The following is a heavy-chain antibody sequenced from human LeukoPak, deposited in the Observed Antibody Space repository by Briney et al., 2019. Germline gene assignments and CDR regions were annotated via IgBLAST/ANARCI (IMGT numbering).Heavy chain of an antibody. D-gene: IGHD4-23*01. J-gene: IGHJ4*02. CDR1: GGSISNSNW. CDR2: IYHRGNI. CDR3: AGTGVTFDY. V-gene: IGHV4-4*02. Sequence: KTSETLSLTCTVSGGSISNSNWWSWVRQSPGKGLEWIGEIYHRGNIDYNPSLKSRVTISVDRSNNQFSLKLRSMTAADTAVYYCAGTGVTFDYWGQGTLVIVSS.